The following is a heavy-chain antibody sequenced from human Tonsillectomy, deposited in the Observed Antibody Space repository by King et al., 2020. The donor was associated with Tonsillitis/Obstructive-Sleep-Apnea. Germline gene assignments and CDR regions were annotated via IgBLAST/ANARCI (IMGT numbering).Heavy chain of an antibody. D-gene: IGHD3-10*01. CDR3: ARGVDFRGDAFDI. CDR2: IKQDGSEK. CDR1: GFTFSSYW. V-gene: IGHV3-7*03. Sequence: VQLVESGGSLVQPGGSLRLSCAASGFTFSSYWMSWVRQAPGKGLEWVANIKQDGSEKYYVDSVKGRFTISRDNAKNSLYLQMNSLRAEDTAVYYCARGVDFRGDAFDIWGQGTMVTVSS. J-gene: IGHJ3*02.